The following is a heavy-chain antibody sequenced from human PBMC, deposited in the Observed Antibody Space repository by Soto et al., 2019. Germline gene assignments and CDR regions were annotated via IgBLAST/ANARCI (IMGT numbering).Heavy chain of an antibody. Sequence: RGSLRVSWISSVFTFSSYAMSWVRQAPGKELEWVSTISGNSGKTNYADSVKGRFTISRDNSKNTLYLQMTSLRADDTAVYYCAKDRRAGGNYGFYSDFWGQGALVTVSS. CDR1: VFTFSSYA. J-gene: IGHJ4*02. CDR2: ISGNSGKT. CDR3: AKDRRAGGNYGFYSDF. V-gene: IGHV3-23*01. D-gene: IGHD1-7*01.